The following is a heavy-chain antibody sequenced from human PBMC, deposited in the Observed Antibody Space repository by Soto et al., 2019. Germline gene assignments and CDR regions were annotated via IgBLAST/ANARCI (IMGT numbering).Heavy chain of an antibody. CDR2: IIPLFGST. Sequence: QVQLVQSGAEVKKPGSSVKVSCTASGDIFSGYSISWVRQAPGQGLEWMGGIIPLFGSTNYAPKFQGRVTITAGQSTNTGYMGLSSLKSEDTAVYYCARDLGTGYDSGDYWGQGPLVTVSS. J-gene: IGHJ4*02. CDR1: GDIFSGYS. CDR3: ARDLGTGYDSGDY. D-gene: IGHD5-12*01. V-gene: IGHV1-69*12.